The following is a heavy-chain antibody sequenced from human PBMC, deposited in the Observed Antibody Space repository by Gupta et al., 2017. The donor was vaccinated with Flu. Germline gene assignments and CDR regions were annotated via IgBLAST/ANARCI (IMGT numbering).Heavy chain of an antibody. V-gene: IGHV3-23*01. CDR2: ISGSGGST. Sequence: EVQLLESGGGLVQPGGSLRLSCAASGFTFSSYAMSWVRQAPGKGLEWVSAISGSGGSTYYADSVKGRFTISRDNSKNTLYLQMNSLRAEDTAVYYCAKVSEDIVVVVAVPPYYFDYWGQGTLVTVSS. CDR1: GFTFSSYA. D-gene: IGHD2-15*01. CDR3: AKVSEDIVVVVAVPPYYFDY. J-gene: IGHJ4*02.